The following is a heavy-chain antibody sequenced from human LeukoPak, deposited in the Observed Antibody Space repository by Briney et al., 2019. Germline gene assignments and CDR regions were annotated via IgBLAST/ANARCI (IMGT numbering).Heavy chain of an antibody. CDR3: AKRGYTYGGHFDY. Sequence: GGSLRLSCTASGFTFNFYSMNWVRQAPGKGLEWVSAISGSGETTYYADSVKGRFTVSRDNSKNTLYVQMDSLRAEDTAVYYCAKRGYTYGGHFDYWGQGALVTVSS. D-gene: IGHD5-18*01. CDR2: ISGSGETT. J-gene: IGHJ4*02. CDR1: GFTFNFYS. V-gene: IGHV3-23*01.